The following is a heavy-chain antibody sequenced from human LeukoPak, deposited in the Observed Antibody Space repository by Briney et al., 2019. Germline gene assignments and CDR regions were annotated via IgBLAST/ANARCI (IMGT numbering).Heavy chain of an antibody. CDR3: ARGNRGVTIFGVVTYYYYYYMDV. CDR2: IYYSGST. CDR1: GGSISSSNYY. D-gene: IGHD3-3*01. Sequence: SETLSLTCTVSGGSISSSNYYWGWLRQPPGKGLEWIGSIYYSGSTYYNPALNSRVTISVDTSKNQFSLKLSSVTAADTAVYYCARGNRGVTIFGVVTYYYYYYMDVWGKGTTVTVSS. J-gene: IGHJ6*03. V-gene: IGHV4-39*07.